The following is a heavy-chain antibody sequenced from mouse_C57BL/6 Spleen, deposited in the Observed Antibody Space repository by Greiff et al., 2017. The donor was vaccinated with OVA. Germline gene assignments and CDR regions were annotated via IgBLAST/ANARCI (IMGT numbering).Heavy chain of an antibody. J-gene: IGHJ1*03. V-gene: IGHV5-4*01. CDR2: ISDGGSYP. Sequence: EVMLVESGGGLVKPGGSLKLSCAASGFTFSSYALSWVRQTPEKRLEWVATISDGGSYPYYPDNVKGRFTFSRDNAKNNLYLQMSHLKAEDTARYYCARDPLPYWYFDVWGTGTTVTVSS. CDR3: ARDPLPYWYFDV. CDR1: GFTFSSYA.